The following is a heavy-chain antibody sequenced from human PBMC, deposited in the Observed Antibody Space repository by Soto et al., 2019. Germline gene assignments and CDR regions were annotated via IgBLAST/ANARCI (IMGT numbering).Heavy chain of an antibody. V-gene: IGHV3-33*06. CDR1: GFTFSSYG. CDR3: AKGHYYDSSGDIDY. J-gene: IGHJ4*02. CDR2: IWYDGSNK. Sequence: QVQLVESGGGVVQPGRSLRLSCAASGFTFSSYGMHWVRQAPGKGLEWVAVIWYDGSNKYYADSVKGRFTISRDNSKNTLYLQMNSLRAEDTAVYYCAKGHYYDSSGDIDYWGQGTLVTVSS. D-gene: IGHD3-22*01.